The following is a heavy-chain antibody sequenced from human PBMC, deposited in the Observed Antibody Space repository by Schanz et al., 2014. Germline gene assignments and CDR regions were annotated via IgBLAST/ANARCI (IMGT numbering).Heavy chain of an antibody. Sequence: QVQLIQSGAEVKKPGASVKVSCTASGYTFTSYDINWVRQAPGQGLEWMGRIIPILGIANYAQKFQGRVTITADKSTFTAYMDVSSLRSEDTAVYYCARDDRAYYYGMDVWGQGTTVTVSS. CDR3: ARDDRAYYYGMDV. J-gene: IGHJ6*02. CDR1: GYTFTSYD. V-gene: IGHV1-69*09. CDR2: IIPILGIA. D-gene: IGHD3-22*01.